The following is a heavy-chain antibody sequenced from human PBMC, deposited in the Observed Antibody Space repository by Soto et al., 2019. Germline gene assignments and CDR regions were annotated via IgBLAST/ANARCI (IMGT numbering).Heavy chain of an antibody. D-gene: IGHD1-20*01. J-gene: IGHJ6*02. CDR3: ARVDRTITTYFYYGMDV. Sequence: LRLSCAASGFISSYYAMHWVRQAPGKGLEWVAVISYDGSDRYYADSVKGRFTISRDNSKNTLYLQMSSLRTEDTAVYYCARVDRTITTYFYYGMDVWGLGTTVTVSS. V-gene: IGHV3-30-3*01. CDR2: ISYDGSDR. CDR1: GFISSYYA.